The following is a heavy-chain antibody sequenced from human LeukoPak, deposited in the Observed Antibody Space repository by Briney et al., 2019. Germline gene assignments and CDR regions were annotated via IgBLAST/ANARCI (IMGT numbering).Heavy chain of an antibody. D-gene: IGHD6-19*01. V-gene: IGHV1-69*13. J-gene: IGHJ6*03. CDR2: IIPIFGTA. CDR3: ARAGSGWLDYYYYYMDV. Sequence: GASVKVSCKASGGTFSSYAISWVRQAPGQGLEWMGGIIPIFGTANYAQKFQGRVTITADESTSTAYVELSSLRSEDTAVYYCARAGSGWLDYYYYYMDVWGKGTTVTISS. CDR1: GGTFSSYA.